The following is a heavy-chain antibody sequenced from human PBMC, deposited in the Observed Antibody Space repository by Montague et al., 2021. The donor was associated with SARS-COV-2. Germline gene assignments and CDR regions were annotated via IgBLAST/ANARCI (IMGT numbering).Heavy chain of an antibody. Sequence: TNYNPSLKSRVAISVDTSKNPFSLKLSSVTAADTAVYYCSLGFDYWGQGIRVTVS. CDR2: T. J-gene: IGHJ4*02. CDR3: SLGFDY. V-gene: IGHV4-59*01. D-gene: IGHD7-27*01.